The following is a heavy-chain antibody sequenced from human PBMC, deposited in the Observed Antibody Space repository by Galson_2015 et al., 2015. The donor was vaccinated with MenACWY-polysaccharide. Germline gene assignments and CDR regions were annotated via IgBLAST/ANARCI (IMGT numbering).Heavy chain of an antibody. D-gene: IGHD6-13*01. V-gene: IGHV3-23*01. J-gene: IGHJ6*02. CDR2: ISASGGNT. CDR3: AKNLAATGTYSYGMDV. Sequence: SLRLSCAASGFTFSSYSMTWVRQAPGKGLEWVSGISASGGNTYFADSVKGRFTISRDNSKNTLYLQMNSLRAGDTAVYYCAKNLAATGTYSYGMDVWGQGTTVTVSS. CDR1: GFTFSSYS.